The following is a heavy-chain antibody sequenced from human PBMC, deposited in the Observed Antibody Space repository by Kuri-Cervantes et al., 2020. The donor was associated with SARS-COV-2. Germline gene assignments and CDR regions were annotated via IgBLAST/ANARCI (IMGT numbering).Heavy chain of an antibody. CDR1: AFPFSTYS. D-gene: IGHD2-2*01. Sequence: GESLKISCAASAFPFSTYSMHWVRQAPGKGLEWVSYITHSSSYIYYADSVKGRFTISRDSAKNSLYLQMNSLRVEDTAVYYCASDCSTTSCYPYWGQGTLVTVSS. V-gene: IGHV3-21*06. CDR3: ASDCSTTSCYPY. CDR2: ITHSSSYI. J-gene: IGHJ4*02.